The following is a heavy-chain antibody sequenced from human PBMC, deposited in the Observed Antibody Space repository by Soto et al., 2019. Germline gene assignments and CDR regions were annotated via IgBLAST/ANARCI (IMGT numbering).Heavy chain of an antibody. J-gene: IGHJ3*02. CDR1: GCSISSYY. CDR2: IYTSGSN. Sequence: SETLSLTCTDSGCSISSYYWRWIRQPAGKGLEWIGRIYTSGSNNYNPSLKSRVTMSVDTSKNQFSLKLSSVTAADTAVYYCARVGKLELQGGAFDIWGQGTMVTVSS. D-gene: IGHD1-7*01. CDR3: ARVGKLELQGGAFDI. V-gene: IGHV4-4*07.